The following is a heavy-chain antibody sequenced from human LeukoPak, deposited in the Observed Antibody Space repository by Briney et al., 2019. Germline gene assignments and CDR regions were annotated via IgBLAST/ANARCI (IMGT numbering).Heavy chain of an antibody. CDR1: GXTFSGYA. CDR3: AKDVSWNWFDP. Sequence: GGSLRLSCAASGXTFSGYAMNWVRQAPGKGLEWVAVISYDGSNKYYADSVKGRFTISRDNSKNTLYLQMNTLRAEDTAVYYCAKDVSWNWFDPWGQGTLVTVSS. CDR2: ISYDGSNK. J-gene: IGHJ5*02. V-gene: IGHV3-30*18.